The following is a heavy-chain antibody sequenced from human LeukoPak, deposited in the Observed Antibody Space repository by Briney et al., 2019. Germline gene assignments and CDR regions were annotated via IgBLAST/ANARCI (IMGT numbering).Heavy chain of an antibody. CDR1: GGSISSSSYY. V-gene: IGHV4-39*01. Sequence: SETLSLTCTVSGGSISSSSYYWGWIRQPPGKGLEWIGSIYYSGSTYYNPSLKSRVTISVDTSKNQFSLKLSSVTAADTAVYYCARRIDYVWGSYRQYYFDYWGQGTLVTVSS. CDR3: ARRIDYVWGSYRQYYFDY. D-gene: IGHD3-16*02. J-gene: IGHJ4*02. CDR2: IYYSGST.